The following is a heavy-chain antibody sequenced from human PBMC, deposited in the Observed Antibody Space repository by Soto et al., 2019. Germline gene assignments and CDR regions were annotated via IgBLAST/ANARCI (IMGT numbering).Heavy chain of an antibody. CDR2: IGGNGADT. D-gene: IGHD6-19*01. Sequence: EVQLLESGGGLVQPGGSLRLSCAASGFIFSNYAMSWVRQAPGKGLEWVSAIGGNGADTYYADSVKGRFTISRDNSKNNLYLQMNSLRAEDTAVYFGASPSGLTVTGPGYLGQGTLVTVSS. CDR1: GFIFSNYA. V-gene: IGHV3-23*01. CDR3: ASPSGLTVTGPGY. J-gene: IGHJ4*02.